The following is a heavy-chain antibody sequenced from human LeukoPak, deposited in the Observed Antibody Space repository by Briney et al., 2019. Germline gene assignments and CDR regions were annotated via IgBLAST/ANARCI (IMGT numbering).Heavy chain of an antibody. D-gene: IGHD6-13*01. Sequence: GGSLRLSCAASGFTFSSYAMSWVRQAPGKGLEWVSAISGSGGSTYYADSVKGRFTISRDNSKNTLYLQMNSLRAEDTAVYYCAKQKFEGIAAAGLDYWGQGTLVTVSS. J-gene: IGHJ4*02. CDR1: GFTFSSYA. CDR3: AKQKFEGIAAAGLDY. V-gene: IGHV3-23*01. CDR2: ISGSGGST.